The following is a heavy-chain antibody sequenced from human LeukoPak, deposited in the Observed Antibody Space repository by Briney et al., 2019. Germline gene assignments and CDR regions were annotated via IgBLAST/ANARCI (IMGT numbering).Heavy chain of an antibody. V-gene: IGHV3-30*02. Sequence: PGGSLRLSXAASGFTFSSYGMHWVGQAPGKGLEWVAFIRCDGSNKYYADSVKGRFTISRDNSKNTLYLQMNSLRAEDTAVYYCAKEVLKEFSPTYYFDYWGQGTLVTVSS. CDR3: AKEVLKEFSPTYYFDY. CDR1: GFTFSSYG. CDR2: IRCDGSNK. J-gene: IGHJ4*02. D-gene: IGHD3-16*02.